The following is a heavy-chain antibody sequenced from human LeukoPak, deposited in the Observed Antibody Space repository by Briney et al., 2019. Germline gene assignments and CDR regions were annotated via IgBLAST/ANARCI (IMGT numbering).Heavy chain of an antibody. CDR2: ISYDGSNK. V-gene: IGHV3-30*03. Sequence: QPGRSLRLSCAASGFTFNSYGMHWVRQAPGKGLEWVAVISYDGSNKYYADSVKGRFTISRDNSKNTLYLQMNSLRAEDTAVYYCARFPDYDFWSGYFYYYYGMDVWGQGTTVTVSS. D-gene: IGHD3-3*01. CDR3: ARFPDYDFWSGYFYYYYGMDV. CDR1: GFTFNSYG. J-gene: IGHJ6*02.